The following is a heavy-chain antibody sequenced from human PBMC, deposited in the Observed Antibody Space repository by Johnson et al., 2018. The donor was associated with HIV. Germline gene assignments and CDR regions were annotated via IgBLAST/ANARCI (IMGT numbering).Heavy chain of an antibody. V-gene: IGHV3-7*01. D-gene: IGHD1-7*01. J-gene: IGHJ3*02. CDR2: IKEDGSEK. Sequence: VQLVESGGGLVQPGGSLRLSCAASRFTFKNYWMTWVRQAPGKGLEWVAKIKEDGSEKYYVDSVKGRFTISRDNAKNSLYLNMNSLRAEDPSVYYCASWNYFDAFDIWGQGTMVTVSS. CDR3: ASWNYFDAFDI. CDR1: RFTFKNYW.